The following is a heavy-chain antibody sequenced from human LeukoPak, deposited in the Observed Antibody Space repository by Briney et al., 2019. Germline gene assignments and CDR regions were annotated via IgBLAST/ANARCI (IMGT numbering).Heavy chain of an antibody. CDR3: ARDPRSGKYAAWSDP. J-gene: IGHJ5*02. D-gene: IGHD5-12*01. V-gene: IGHV4-4*07. CDR2: IYTSGST. CDR1: GGSISSYY. Sequence: SETLSLTCTVSGGSISSYYWSWIRQPAGKGLEWIGRIYTSGSTNYNPSLKSRVTMSVDTSKNQFSLKLSSVTAADTAVYYCARDPRSGKYAAWSDPWGQGTLVTVSS.